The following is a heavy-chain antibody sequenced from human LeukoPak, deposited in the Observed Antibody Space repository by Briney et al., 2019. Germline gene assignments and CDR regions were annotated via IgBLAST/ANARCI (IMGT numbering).Heavy chain of an antibody. CDR2: INHSGST. V-gene: IGHV4-34*01. Sequence: SETLSLTCPVYAGFFSGYYWSWIRQPPGKGPEWIGEINHSGSTNYNPSLKSQVTISVDTSKNQFSLNVRSVTAGHTAVYYCARGDLVIGFDPWGQGTLVTVSS. D-gene: IGHD2-21*01. J-gene: IGHJ5*02. CDR1: AGFFSGYY. CDR3: ARGDLVIGFDP.